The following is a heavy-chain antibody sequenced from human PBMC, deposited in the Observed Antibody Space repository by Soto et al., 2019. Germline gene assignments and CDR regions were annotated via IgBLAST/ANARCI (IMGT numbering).Heavy chain of an antibody. CDR3: ARERYYYDSSGPVVRYFDY. J-gene: IGHJ4*02. Sequence: PGGSLRLSCAISGFSVSSNYLSWVRQAPGKGLEWVSVIYSGGSTYYADSVKGRFTISRDNSKNTLYLQMNSLRAEDTAVYYCARERYYYDSSGPVVRYFDYWGQGTLVTVSS. D-gene: IGHD3-22*01. V-gene: IGHV3-53*01. CDR1: GFSVSSNY. CDR2: IYSGGST.